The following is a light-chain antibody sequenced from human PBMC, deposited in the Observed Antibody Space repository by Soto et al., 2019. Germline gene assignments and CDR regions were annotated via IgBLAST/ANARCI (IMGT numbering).Light chain of an antibody. CDR3: QQHKNWPPWT. J-gene: IGKJ1*01. CDR2: GAS. V-gene: IGKV3-15*01. CDR1: QSVSSS. Sequence: EIVMTQSPATLSVSPGERATLSCRASQSVSSSLAWFRHKPGQAPRLLIFGASTRAAGVPATFSCTGSGPEFTLTISSLQSEEIAVYYCQQHKNWPPWTFGQGTKVEVK.